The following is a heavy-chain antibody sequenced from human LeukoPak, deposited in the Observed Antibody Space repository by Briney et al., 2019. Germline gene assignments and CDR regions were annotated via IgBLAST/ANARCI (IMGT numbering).Heavy chain of an antibody. CDR2: IIPILGIA. J-gene: IGHJ4*02. D-gene: IGHD3-10*01. CDR1: GGTFNSYT. Sequence: SVKVSCKASGGTFNSYTISWVRQAPGQGLEWMGRIIPILGIANYAQKFQGRVTITADKSTSTAYMELSSLRSEDTAVYYCARDQGITMVRGVSSPGNDYWGQGTLVTVSS. V-gene: IGHV1-69*04. CDR3: ARDQGITMVRGVSSPGNDY.